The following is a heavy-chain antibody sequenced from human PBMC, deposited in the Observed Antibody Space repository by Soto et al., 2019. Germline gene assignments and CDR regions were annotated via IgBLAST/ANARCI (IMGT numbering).Heavy chain of an antibody. D-gene: IGHD6-13*01. J-gene: IGHJ3*02. CDR2: INHSGST. CDR3: ARGSLVGVAAAFAFDI. CDR1: GGSFSCYY. Sequence: SETLSLTCAVYGGSFSCYYWSWIRQPPGKGLEWIGEINHSGSTNYNPSLKSRVTISVDTSKNQFSLKLSSVTAADTAVYYCARGSLVGVAAAFAFDIWGQGTMVTVSS. V-gene: IGHV4-34*01.